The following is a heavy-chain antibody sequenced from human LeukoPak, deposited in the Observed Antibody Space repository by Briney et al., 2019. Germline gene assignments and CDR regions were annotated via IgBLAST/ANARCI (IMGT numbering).Heavy chain of an antibody. CDR1: GFTFNYAW. V-gene: IGHV3-15*04. CDR2: TVSEIDGGTT. Sequence: GGSLRLSCAASGFTFNYAWMSWVRQVPGKGLEWVGQTVSEIDGGTTDYATPVKGRFTISRDDSKSTLYLQMNSLKIEDTAVYYCTTDEDWNYARKDVWGQGATVIISS. D-gene: IGHD1-7*01. J-gene: IGHJ6*02. CDR3: TTDEDWNYARKDV.